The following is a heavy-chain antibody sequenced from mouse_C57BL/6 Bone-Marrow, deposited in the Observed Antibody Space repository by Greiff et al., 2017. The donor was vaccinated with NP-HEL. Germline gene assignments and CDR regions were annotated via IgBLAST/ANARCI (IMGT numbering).Heavy chain of an antibody. Sequence: QVQLQQPGAELVKPGASVKMSCKASGYTFTSYWITWVKQRPGQGLEWIGDIYPGSGSTNYNEKFKSKATLTVDTSSSTAYMQLSSLTSEDSAVYYCARARYYYGSRYWYFDVWGTGTTVTVSS. D-gene: IGHD1-1*01. CDR2: IYPGSGST. CDR1: GYTFTSYW. V-gene: IGHV1-55*01. J-gene: IGHJ1*03. CDR3: ARARYYYGSRYWYFDV.